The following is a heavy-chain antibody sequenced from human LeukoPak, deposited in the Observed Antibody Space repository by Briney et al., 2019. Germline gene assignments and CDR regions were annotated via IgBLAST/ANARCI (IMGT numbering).Heavy chain of an antibody. CDR1: GYSFTSYW. CDR3: ARHTTPKSYYYDSSGYTDY. CDR2: IYPGDSDT. V-gene: IGHV5-51*01. D-gene: IGHD3-22*01. J-gene: IGHJ4*02. Sequence: GESLEISCKGSGYSFTSYWIGWVRQMPGKGLEWMGIIYPGDSDTRYSPSFQGQVTISADKSISTAYLQWSSLKASDTAMYYCARHTTPKSYYYDSSGYTDYWGQGTLVTVSS.